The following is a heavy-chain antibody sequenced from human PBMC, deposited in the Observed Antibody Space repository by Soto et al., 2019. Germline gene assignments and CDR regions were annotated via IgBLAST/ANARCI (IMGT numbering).Heavy chain of an antibody. J-gene: IGHJ4*02. D-gene: IGHD6-19*01. V-gene: IGHV4-30-4*01. CDR3: ARLTAGNSPGWLIDY. CDR1: GGSISSGDYY. Sequence: QVQLQESGPGLVKPSQTLSLTCTVSGGSISSGDYYWSWIRQPPEKGLEWIGYIYYSGSTYYNPALKRRVTISVDTTMHQISLKLSSLTAADTAAYDFARLTAGNSPGWLIDYWGQGTLATVSS. CDR2: IYYSGST.